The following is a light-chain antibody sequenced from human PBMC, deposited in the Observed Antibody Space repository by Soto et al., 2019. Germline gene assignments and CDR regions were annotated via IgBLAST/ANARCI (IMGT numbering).Light chain of an antibody. Sequence: DIQMTQSPSTLSAAVGDRVTITCRASQSISRWLAWYQQKSGKAPKLLIHEASILESGVPSRFSGSGSGTEFTLTISSLQPEDIATYYCQKYDSDPPGTFGQGTKVDIK. CDR3: QKYDSDPPGT. CDR2: EAS. J-gene: IGKJ1*01. V-gene: IGKV1-5*01. CDR1: QSISRW.